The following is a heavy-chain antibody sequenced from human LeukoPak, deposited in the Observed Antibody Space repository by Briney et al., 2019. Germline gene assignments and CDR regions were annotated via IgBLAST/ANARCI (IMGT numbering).Heavy chain of an antibody. J-gene: IGHJ3*02. CDR3: ARATGTWGHDGFDI. D-gene: IGHD3-16*01. CDR1: GYIFTTYF. Sequence: ASVKVSCKASGYIFTTYFIHWVRQAPGQGLEWMGWISGSSSNTNYAQRLQGRVTMTTDTSTTTAYMELRSLRSDDTAVYYCARATGTWGHDGFDIWGQGTMVTVSS. CDR2: ISGSSSNT. V-gene: IGHV1-18*04.